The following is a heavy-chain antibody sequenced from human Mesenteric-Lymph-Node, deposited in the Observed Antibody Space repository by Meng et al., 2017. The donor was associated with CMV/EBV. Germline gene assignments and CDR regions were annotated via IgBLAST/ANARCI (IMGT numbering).Heavy chain of an antibody. V-gene: IGHV3-9*01. D-gene: IGHD5-12*01. CDR1: GFTFDDYA. CDR2: ISWNSGSI. Sequence: GGSLRLSCAASGFTFDDYAMHWVRQAPGKGLEWVSGISWNSGSIGYADSVKGRFTISRDNAKNSLYLQMNSLRAEDTALYYCAKDLRSLVATTAYYYYGMDVWGQGTTVTVSS. CDR3: AKDLRSLVATTAYYYYGMDV. J-gene: IGHJ6*02.